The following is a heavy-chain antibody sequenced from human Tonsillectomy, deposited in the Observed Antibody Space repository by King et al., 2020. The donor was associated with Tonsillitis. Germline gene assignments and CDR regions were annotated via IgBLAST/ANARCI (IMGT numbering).Heavy chain of an antibody. CDR2: FYSGGST. Sequence: QLQESGPGLVKPSETLSLTCTVSGGSISSSTYYWGWIRQPPGKGLEWIGGFYSGGSTYYNPSLKSRVTMSVDTSKNQFSLRLSSVTAADTAVYYCATLAGGSVALSWGQGTLVTVSS. J-gene: IGHJ5*02. D-gene: IGHD6-19*01. CDR3: ATLAGGSVALS. CDR1: GGSISSSTYY. V-gene: IGHV4-39*01.